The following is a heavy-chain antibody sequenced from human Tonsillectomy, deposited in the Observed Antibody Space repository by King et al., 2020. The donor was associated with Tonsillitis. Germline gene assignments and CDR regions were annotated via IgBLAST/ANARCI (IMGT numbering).Heavy chain of an antibody. CDR1: GFTFSTYW. D-gene: IGHD6-6*01. CDR3: ARDRNPSVAGRNYDAFDI. CDR2: IKKDESDK. Sequence: DVQLAESGGGLVQPGGSLRLSCAASGFTFSTYWMTWVRQAPGKGLEWVANIKKDESDKYYVDSVRGRFIISRDNAKNSLYLQMNSLRAEDTAVYYCARDRNPSVAGRNYDAFDIWGRGTSVTVSS. V-gene: IGHV3-7*03. J-gene: IGHJ3*02.